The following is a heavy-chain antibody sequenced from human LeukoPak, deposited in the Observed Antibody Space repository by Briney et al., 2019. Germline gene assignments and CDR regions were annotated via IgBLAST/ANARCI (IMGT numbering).Heavy chain of an antibody. V-gene: IGHV4-34*01. J-gene: IGHJ5*02. D-gene: IGHD1-7*01. Sequence: PSETLSLTCTVSGGSFSGYYWSWIRQPPGKGLEWIGEINHSGSTNYNPSLKSRVTISVDTSKNQFSLKLSSVTAADTAVYYCARGGDWNYRNWFDPWGQGTLVTVSS. CDR3: ARGGDWNYRNWFDP. CDR2: INHSGST. CDR1: GGSFSGYY.